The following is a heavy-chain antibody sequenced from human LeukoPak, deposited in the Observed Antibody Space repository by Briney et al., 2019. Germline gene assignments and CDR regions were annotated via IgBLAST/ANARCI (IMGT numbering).Heavy chain of an antibody. CDR3: ARDKYQDAFDI. CDR2: MNPNSGGT. CDR1: GYTFTGYY. V-gene: IGHV1-2*06. Sequence: ASVTVSCKASGYTFTGYYMHWVRQAPGQGLEGMGRMNPNSGGTNYAQNFQDRVTMTRDTSISTAYMELSRLRSDDTAVYYCARDKYQDAFDIWGQGTMVTVSS. J-gene: IGHJ3*02. D-gene: IGHD2-2*01.